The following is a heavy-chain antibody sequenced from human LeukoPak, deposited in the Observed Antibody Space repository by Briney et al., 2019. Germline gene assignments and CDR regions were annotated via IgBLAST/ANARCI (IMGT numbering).Heavy chain of an antibody. CDR2: INPNSGGT. J-gene: IGHJ3*02. CDR3: ARAVDILAPESGAFDI. CDR1: GYTFTGYY. V-gene: IGHV1-2*02. D-gene: IGHD3-9*01. Sequence: ASVKVSCKASGYTFTGYYMHWVRQAPGQGLEWMGWINPNSGGTNYAQKFQGRVTMTRDTSISTAYMELSRLRSDDTAVYYCARAVDILAPESGAFDIWGQGKMVTVSS.